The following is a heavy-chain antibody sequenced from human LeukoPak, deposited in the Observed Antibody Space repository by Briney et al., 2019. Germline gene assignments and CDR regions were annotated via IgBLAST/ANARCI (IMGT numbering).Heavy chain of an antibody. Sequence: GGSLRLSCAASGFTFSSYAMHWVRQAPGKGLEWVAVISYDGSNKYYADSVKGRFTISRDNSKNTLYLQMNSLRAEDAAVYYCARGSGVWGSYLYTVDYWGQGTLVTVSS. D-gene: IGHD3-16*02. CDR1: GFTFSSYA. V-gene: IGHV3-30-3*01. CDR3: ARGSGVWGSYLYTVDY. J-gene: IGHJ4*02. CDR2: ISYDGSNK.